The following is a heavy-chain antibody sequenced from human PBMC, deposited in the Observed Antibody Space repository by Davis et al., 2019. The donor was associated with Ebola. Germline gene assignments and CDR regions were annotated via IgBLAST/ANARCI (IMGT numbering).Heavy chain of an antibody. J-gene: IGHJ6*04. V-gene: IGHV1-2*06. CDR1: GYTFSNYA. D-gene: IGHD2-21*02. CDR2: INPYSGDT. CDR3: ARVRYCGGDCSRYFYYGMDV. Sequence: AASVKVSCKASGYTFSNYAMNWVRQAPGQGLEWMGRINPYSGDTNYAQKFQGRVTMTRDTSITTAYMELSRLRSDDTAVYYCARVRYCGGDCSRYFYYGMDVWGKGTTVTVSS.